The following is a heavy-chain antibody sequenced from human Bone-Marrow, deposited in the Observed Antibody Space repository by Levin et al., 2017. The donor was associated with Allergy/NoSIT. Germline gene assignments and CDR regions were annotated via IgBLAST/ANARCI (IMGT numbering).Heavy chain of an antibody. CDR1: GLSFTTLW. V-gene: IGHV3-15*07. CDR3: TALNQYNAFAI. J-gene: IGHJ3*02. D-gene: IGHD1-1*01. Sequence: GESLKISCAASGLSFTTLWMNWVRQAPGKGLEWIGRIKSKAAGGTTDYAAAVKGRFTISRDDSTDTLHLQMNSLRTEDTAVYYCTALNQYNAFAIWGQGTLLTVSS. CDR2: IKSKAAGGTT.